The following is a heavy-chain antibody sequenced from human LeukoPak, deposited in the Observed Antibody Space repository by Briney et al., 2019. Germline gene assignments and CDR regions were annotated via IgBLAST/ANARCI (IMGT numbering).Heavy chain of an antibody. CDR1: GFTFSSYG. D-gene: IGHD1-26*01. J-gene: IGHJ2*01. V-gene: IGHV3-30*18. CDR3: AKDSGSWRLDWYFDL. CDR2: ISYDGSNK. Sequence: GGSLRLSCAASGFTFSSYGMHWVRQAPGKGLEWVAVISYDGSNKYYADSVKGRFTISRDNSKNTLYLQMNSLRAEDTAVCYCAKDSGSWRLDWYFDLWGRGTLVTVSS.